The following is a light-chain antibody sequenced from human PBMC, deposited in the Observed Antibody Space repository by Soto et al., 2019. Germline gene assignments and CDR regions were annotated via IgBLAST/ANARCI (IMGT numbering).Light chain of an antibody. Sequence: QAVVTQPPSASGTPGQRGTISCSGSSSNIGGRTVNWYQQLPGTAPRLLIFNNNQRPSGVPDRFSGSKSGTSASLAITGLQSEDEADYYCAAWDDSLTDHVFGVGTKLTVL. V-gene: IGLV1-44*01. CDR3: AAWDDSLTDHV. J-gene: IGLJ1*01. CDR1: SSNIGGRT. CDR2: NNN.